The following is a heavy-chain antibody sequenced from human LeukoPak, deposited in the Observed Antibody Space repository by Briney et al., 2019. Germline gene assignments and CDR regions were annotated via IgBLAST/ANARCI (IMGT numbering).Heavy chain of an antibody. V-gene: IGHV3-23*01. D-gene: IGHD1-26*01. Sequence: PGGSLRLSCAASGFTFSNYVMSWVRQAPGRGLEWVSGVSGSGDTPYYADSVKDRFTVSRDNSKNTVYLQINSLRAEDTAVYYCAGTRWELLYWGQGTLVTVSS. CDR1: GFTFSNYV. J-gene: IGHJ4*02. CDR3: AGTRWELLY. CDR2: VSGSGDTP.